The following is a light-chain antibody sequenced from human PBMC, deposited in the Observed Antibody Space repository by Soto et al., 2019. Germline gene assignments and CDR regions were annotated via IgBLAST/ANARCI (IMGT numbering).Light chain of an antibody. CDR2: DAS. Sequence: IQVTQSPSTLSASLGDRVTITCRASQSISSWLAWYQQKPGKAPKXLIYDASSLESGVPSRFSGSGSGTEFTLTISSLQPDDFATYYCQQYNTYVTFGGGTKVDIK. V-gene: IGKV1-5*01. CDR3: QQYNTYVT. CDR1: QSISSW. J-gene: IGKJ4*01.